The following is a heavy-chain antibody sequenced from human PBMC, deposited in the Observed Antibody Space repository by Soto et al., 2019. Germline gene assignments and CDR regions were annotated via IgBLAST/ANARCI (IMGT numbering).Heavy chain of an antibody. Sequence: SETLSLTCSVSGSSISTYYWSWVRQPAGKGLEWIGRISARGSTAYNPSLKGRVTMSVDASKNQFSLKLNSVTAADTAVYYCARDSPPIGYWGQGILVTVSS. V-gene: IGHV4-4*07. CDR2: ISARGST. J-gene: IGHJ4*02. CDR1: GSSISTYY. CDR3: ARDSPPIGY.